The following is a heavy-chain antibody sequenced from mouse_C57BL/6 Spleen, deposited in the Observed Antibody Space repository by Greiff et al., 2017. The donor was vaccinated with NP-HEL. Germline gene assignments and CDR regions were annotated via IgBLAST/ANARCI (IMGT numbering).Heavy chain of an antibody. J-gene: IGHJ2*01. CDR2: IYPGSGST. V-gene: IGHV1-55*01. D-gene: IGHD2-4*01. CDR1: GYTFTSYW. CDR3: ARLIYYDYDGYFDY. Sequence: QVQLQQPGAELVKPGASVKMSCKASGYTFTSYWITWVKQRPGQGLEWIGDIYPGSGSTNYNEKFKGKATLTVDTSSSTAYMQLSSLTSEDSAVYYCARLIYYDYDGYFDYWGQGTTLTVSS.